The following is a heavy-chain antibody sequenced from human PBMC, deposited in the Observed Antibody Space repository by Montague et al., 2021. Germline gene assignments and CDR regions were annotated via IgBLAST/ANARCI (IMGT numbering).Heavy chain of an antibody. J-gene: IGHJ2*01. CDR2: IYYSGNT. CDR3: ARPNIVTIHWYFDL. Sequence: SETLSLICTVSGGSISSSSYYWGWIRQPPGKGLEWIGSIYYSGNTYYNPSLKSRVTISVDPSKNQFSLRLSSVTAADTAVYYCARPNIVTIHWYFDLWGRGTLVLVSS. D-gene: IGHD5-12*01. V-gene: IGHV4-39*01. CDR1: GGSISSSSYY.